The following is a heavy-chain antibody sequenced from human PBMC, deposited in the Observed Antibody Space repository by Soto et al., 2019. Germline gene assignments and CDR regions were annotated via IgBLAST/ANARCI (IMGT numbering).Heavy chain of an antibody. D-gene: IGHD6-13*01. J-gene: IGHJ6*03. V-gene: IGHV4-30-2*01. Sequence: SETLSLTCAVSGGSISSGGYSWSWSWIRQPPGKGLEWIGNIYHSGSTYYNPPLKSRVTISVDGSKNQFSLKLNSVTAADTAVYYCAGKTAAAGQYYYYYYMDVWGKGTTVTVSS. CDR2: IYHSGST. CDR1: GGSISSGGYS. CDR3: AGKTAAAGQYYYYYYMDV.